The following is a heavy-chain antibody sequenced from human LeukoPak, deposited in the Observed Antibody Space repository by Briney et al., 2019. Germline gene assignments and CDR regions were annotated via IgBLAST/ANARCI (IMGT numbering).Heavy chain of an antibody. CDR1: EFTFSDYY. CDR3: ARGIDYYDSSGYYH. V-gene: IGHV3-11*01. Sequence: GGSLRLSCAASEFTFSDYYMSWIRQAPGKGLEWVSYISSGGSTIYYADSVKGRFTISRDNAKNSLYLQMNSLRAEDTAVYYCARGIDYYDSSGYYHWGQGTLVTVSS. D-gene: IGHD3-22*01. CDR2: ISSGGSTI. J-gene: IGHJ5*02.